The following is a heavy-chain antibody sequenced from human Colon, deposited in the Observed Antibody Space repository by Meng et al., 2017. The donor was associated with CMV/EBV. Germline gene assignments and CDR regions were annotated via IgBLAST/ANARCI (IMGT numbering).Heavy chain of an antibody. Sequence: SCVVSGFALNTAWLHWVRQDPGKGLWWLSQSNGDGTVTGYADSVRGRFTISRDNAKNTLYLQMSGLRAEDTAVYYCARSGVLFALDYWGQGTLVTVSS. CDR2: SNGDGTVT. CDR1: GFALNTAW. CDR3: ARSGVLFALDY. D-gene: IGHD2-15*01. V-gene: IGHV3-74*01. J-gene: IGHJ4*02.